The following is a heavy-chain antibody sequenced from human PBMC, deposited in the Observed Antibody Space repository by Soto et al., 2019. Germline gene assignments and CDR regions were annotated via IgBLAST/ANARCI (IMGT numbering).Heavy chain of an antibody. V-gene: IGHV3-21*01. Sequence: EVQLVESGGGLVKPGGSLRLSCAASGFTFSSYTMKWVRQAPGKGLVWVASISSSYYIKYADSVKGRFTISRDNAKNSLYLQMNSLRAEDTAVYYCARGDVVVLTATSNFDYWGQGTLVTVSS. CDR1: GFTFSSYT. D-gene: IGHD2-21*02. CDR2: ISSSYYI. J-gene: IGHJ4*02. CDR3: ARGDVVVLTATSNFDY.